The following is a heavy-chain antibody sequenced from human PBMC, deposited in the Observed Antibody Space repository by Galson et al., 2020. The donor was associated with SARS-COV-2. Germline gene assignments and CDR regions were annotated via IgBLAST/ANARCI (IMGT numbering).Heavy chain of an antibody. D-gene: IGHD3-10*01. J-gene: IGHJ3*01. V-gene: IGHV3-23*01. CDR3: ALRGGIYFTVATFDV. CDR1: CFTFSRSA. CDR2: ISGAGDNT. Sequence: GASLRLSCAASCFTFSRSAISWVRHATGKGQEWVSAISGAGDNTDYADSVKGRFTISRDNSKNTLYLQISSLRAEDTAVYYCALRGGIYFTVATFDVWGQGTMVTVSS.